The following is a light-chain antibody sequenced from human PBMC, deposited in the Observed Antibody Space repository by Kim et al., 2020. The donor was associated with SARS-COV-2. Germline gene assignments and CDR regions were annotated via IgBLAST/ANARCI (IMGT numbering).Light chain of an antibody. Sequence: AKLTCTGNRNNVGRKGAAWLQQHQGRPPNLQSYRHTNRPSGISERLSASRSGSTASLTITGLQPEDEADYYCSAWDSSLSSWVFGGGTQLTVL. J-gene: IGLJ3*02. CDR3: SAWDSSLSSWV. CDR1: RNNVGRKG. V-gene: IGLV10-54*01. CDR2: RHT.